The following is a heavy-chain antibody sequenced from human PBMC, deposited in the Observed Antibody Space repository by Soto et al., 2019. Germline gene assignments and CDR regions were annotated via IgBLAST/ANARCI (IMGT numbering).Heavy chain of an antibody. CDR3: ERATLLLWFGVPDINGMDV. D-gene: IGHD3-10*01. CDR2: IYYSGST. J-gene: IGHJ6*02. CDR1: GGSISSYY. Sequence: SETLSLTCTVSGGSISSYYWSWIRQPPGKGLEGIGYIYYSGSTNYNPSLKSRVSISVDTSKNPFSLKLSSVTAADTAVYYCERATLLLWFGVPDINGMDVWGQGTMVTVSS. V-gene: IGHV4-59*01.